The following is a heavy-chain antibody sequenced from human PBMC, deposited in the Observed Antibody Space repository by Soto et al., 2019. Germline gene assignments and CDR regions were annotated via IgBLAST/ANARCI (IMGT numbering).Heavy chain of an antibody. J-gene: IGHJ6*02. Sequence: GGSLRLSCTASGFTFGDNAVSWVRQAPGKGLEWVGFIRSKGYGGTADYAASVKGRFTISRDDSKRIAYLQMNSLKTEDTAVYYCARAGIDKTGTTHYYYGMDVWGQGITVTVSS. CDR1: GFTFGDNA. D-gene: IGHD1-1*01. V-gene: IGHV3-49*04. CDR3: ARAGIDKTGTTHYYYGMDV. CDR2: IRSKGYGGTA.